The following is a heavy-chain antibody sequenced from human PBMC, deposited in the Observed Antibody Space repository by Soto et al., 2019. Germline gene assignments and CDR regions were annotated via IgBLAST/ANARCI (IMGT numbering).Heavy chain of an antibody. CDR1: GGSISSSNW. J-gene: IGHJ6*02. Sequence: PSETLSLTCAVSGGSISSSNWWSWVRQPPGKGLEWIGEIYHSGGTNYNPSLKSRVTISVDKSKNQFSLKLSSVTAADTAVYYCARDGHCSSTSCYWHYYYYGMDVWGQGTTVTVSS. CDR2: IYHSGGT. CDR3: ARDGHCSSTSCYWHYYYYGMDV. V-gene: IGHV4-4*02. D-gene: IGHD2-2*01.